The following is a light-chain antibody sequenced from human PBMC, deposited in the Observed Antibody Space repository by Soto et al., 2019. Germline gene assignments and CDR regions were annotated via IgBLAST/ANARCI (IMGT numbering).Light chain of an antibody. CDR2: KAS. CDR1: QSISSW. V-gene: IGKV1-5*03. CDR3: QQYNSYWT. Sequence: DIQMTQSPSTVSASVGDRVTITCRASQSISSWLAWYQQKPGKAPKLLIYKASSLESGVPSRFSGSGSGTEFTLTISRLQPDDFATYYCQQYNSYWTFGQGTKVEIK. J-gene: IGKJ1*01.